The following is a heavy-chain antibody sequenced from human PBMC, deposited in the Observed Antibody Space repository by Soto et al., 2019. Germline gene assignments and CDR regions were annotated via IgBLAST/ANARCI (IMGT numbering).Heavy chain of an antibody. J-gene: IGHJ5*02. CDR3: ARGTHYYDSSGYYYGEWFDP. CDR2: IYHSGST. D-gene: IGHD3-22*01. Sequence: QLQLQESGSGLVKPSQTLSLTCAVSGGSISSGGYSWSWIRQPPGKGLEWFGYIYHSGSTYYNPSLKSRVTISVDRSKNQFSLKLSSVTAADTAVYYCARGTHYYDSSGYYYGEWFDPWGQGSLVTVSS. V-gene: IGHV4-30-2*01. CDR1: GGSISSGGYS.